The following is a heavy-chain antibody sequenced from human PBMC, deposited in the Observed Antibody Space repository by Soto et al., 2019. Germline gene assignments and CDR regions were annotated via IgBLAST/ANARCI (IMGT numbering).Heavy chain of an antibody. CDR1: GFTFSSYA. CDR3: AKVWHRGSYINFWDY. V-gene: IGHV3-23*01. CDR2: ISGSGGST. Sequence: EVQLLESGGGLVQPGGSLRLSCAASGFTFSSYAMSWVRQAPGKGLEWVSAISGSGGSTYYADSVKGRCTISRDNSKNTLHLQMNSLRAENTAVYYCAKVWHRGSYINFWDYWGQGTLVTVAS. D-gene: IGHD1-26*01. J-gene: IGHJ4*02.